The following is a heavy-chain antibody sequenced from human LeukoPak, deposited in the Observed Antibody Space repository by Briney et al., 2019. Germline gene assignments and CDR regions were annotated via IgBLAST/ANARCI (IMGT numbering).Heavy chain of an antibody. Sequence: PSETLSLTCTVSGGSISSSSYYWGWIRQPPGKGLEWIGSIYYSGSTYYNPSLKSRVTISVDTSKNQFSLKLSSVTAADTAVYYCARGPPYYYGSAGAFDIWGQGTMVTVSS. CDR1: GGSISSSSYY. CDR3: ARGPPYYYGSAGAFDI. D-gene: IGHD3-10*01. CDR2: IYYSGST. V-gene: IGHV4-39*07. J-gene: IGHJ3*02.